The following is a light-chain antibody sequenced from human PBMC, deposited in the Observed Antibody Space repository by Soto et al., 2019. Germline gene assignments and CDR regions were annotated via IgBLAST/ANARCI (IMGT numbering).Light chain of an antibody. Sequence: QSVLTQPASVSGSPGQSITISCTGTSSDIGNYHLVSWYQQHPGKAPKLIIYEVNKWPSGVSDRFSGSKSGYTASLTISGLXAEDEADYYCCSYAGSTWXXVLGTGXXXT. CDR1: SSDIGNYHL. CDR3: CSYAGSTWXXV. J-gene: IGLJ1*01. CDR2: EVN. V-gene: IGLV2-23*02.